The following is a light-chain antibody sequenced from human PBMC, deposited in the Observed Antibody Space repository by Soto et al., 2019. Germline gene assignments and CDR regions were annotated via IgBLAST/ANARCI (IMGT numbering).Light chain of an antibody. V-gene: IGLV2-14*02. CDR2: EVT. CDR1: SNDFGSRNF. Sequence: QSALTQPASMSGSPGQSITISCTGSSNDFGSRNFVSWYQQRPNKAPKLMIYEVTGRPSGTSDRFSGSKSGNTASLTISGLQPEDEADYYCISCTSVNTRCVFGSGTKLTVL. CDR3: ISCTSVNTRCV. J-gene: IGLJ1*01.